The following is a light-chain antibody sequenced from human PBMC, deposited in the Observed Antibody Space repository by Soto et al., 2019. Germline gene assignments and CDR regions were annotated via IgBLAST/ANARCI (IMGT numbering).Light chain of an antibody. J-gene: IGLJ2*01. Sequence: QSALTQPASVSGSPGQSITISCTGTSSDVGGYNYVSWYQQHPGKAPKLMIYDVSTRPSGVSNRFSGSKSGNTASLTISGLQGEDEADYYCSSYTSSSTPHVVFGGGTKGTVL. V-gene: IGLV2-14*01. CDR1: SSDVGGYNY. CDR3: SSYTSSSTPHVV. CDR2: DVS.